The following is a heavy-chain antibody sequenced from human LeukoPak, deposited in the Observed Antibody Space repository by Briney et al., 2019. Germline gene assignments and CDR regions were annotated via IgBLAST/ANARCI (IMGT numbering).Heavy chain of an antibody. J-gene: IGHJ4*02. CDR1: GFTSSTYV. CDR3: VRGTGY. Sequence: GGSLRLSCSVSGFTSSTYVMHWVRQAPGKGLEYVSAISSNGDNTYYADSVKGRLTISRDNPKNTLYLQMSSLRPDDTAVYFCVRGTGYWGQGTLVTVSS. V-gene: IGHV3-64D*06. CDR2: ISSNGDNT.